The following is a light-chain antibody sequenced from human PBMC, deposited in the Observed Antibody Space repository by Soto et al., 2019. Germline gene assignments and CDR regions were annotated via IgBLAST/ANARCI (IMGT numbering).Light chain of an antibody. Sequence: QSALTQPASVSGSPGQSITISCTGTSSTVGGFNVVSWYQQHPGKAPKVIIYEGIKRPSGVSNRFSGSNSGSTASLTISGLQAEDEADYYCCSYVGATTYFFGTGTKLTVL. CDR2: EGI. CDR3: CSYVGATTYF. CDR1: SSTVGGFNV. J-gene: IGLJ1*01. V-gene: IGLV2-23*01.